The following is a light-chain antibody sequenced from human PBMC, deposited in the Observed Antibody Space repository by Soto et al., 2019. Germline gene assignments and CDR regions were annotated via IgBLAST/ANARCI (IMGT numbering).Light chain of an antibody. V-gene: IGKV3-11*01. Sequence: PGERATLSCRTSENVGTSVAWYQQKPGQAPRLLISDASDRVPGIPPRFSGSGYETDFTLTISSLDPDDVAVYFCLQRSSWPRYTFGQGTRLEMK. CDR2: DAS. CDR3: LQRSSWPRYT. J-gene: IGKJ2*01. CDR1: ENVGTS.